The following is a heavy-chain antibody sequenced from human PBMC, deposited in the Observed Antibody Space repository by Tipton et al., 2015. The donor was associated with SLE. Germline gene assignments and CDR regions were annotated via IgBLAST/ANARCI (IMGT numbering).Heavy chain of an antibody. CDR1: GGSFSGYY. CDR2: INHSGST. V-gene: IGHV4-34*01. Sequence: PSLTCAVYGGSFSGYYWSWIRQPPGKGLEWIGEINHSGSTNYNPSLKSRVTISVDTSKNQFSLKLSSVTAADTAVYYCATGDGNDAFDIWGQGTMVTVSS. D-gene: IGHD3-10*01. CDR3: ATGDGNDAFDI. J-gene: IGHJ3*02.